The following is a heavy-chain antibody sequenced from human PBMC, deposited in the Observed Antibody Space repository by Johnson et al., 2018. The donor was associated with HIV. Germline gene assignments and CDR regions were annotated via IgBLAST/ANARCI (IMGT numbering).Heavy chain of an antibody. CDR2: LYSGGST. D-gene: IGHD5-24*01. CDR3: AKGDKMATITSRYDAFDL. Sequence: VQLVESGGGLVQPGRSLRLSCAASGFTVSSNYMSWVRQAPGKGLEWVSVLYSGGSTYYADSVKGRFTIPRDNSKNTLYLQMNSLRAEDTAVYYCAKGDKMATITSRYDAFDLWGQGTMVIVSS. J-gene: IGHJ3*01. V-gene: IGHV3-66*01. CDR1: GFTVSSNY.